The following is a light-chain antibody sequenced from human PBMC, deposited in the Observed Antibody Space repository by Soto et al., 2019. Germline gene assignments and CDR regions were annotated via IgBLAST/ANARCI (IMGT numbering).Light chain of an antibody. CDR1: QSISSF. CDR2: AAS. Sequence: IQLTQSPSSLSASVGDRVTITCRASQSISSFLTWYQQKAGKAPKLRIYAASSLQSGVPSRVSGSGSGTDVTLTISSLQPEDVASDYCQQSFSTPPTFGQGTKVDIK. CDR3: QQSFSTPPT. V-gene: IGKV1-39*01. J-gene: IGKJ1*01.